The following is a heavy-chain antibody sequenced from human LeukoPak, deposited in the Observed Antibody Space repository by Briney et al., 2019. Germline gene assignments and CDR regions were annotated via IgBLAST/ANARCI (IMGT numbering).Heavy chain of an antibody. V-gene: IGHV3-7*01. CDR1: GFTFSNNW. Sequence: QPGGSLRLSCAASGFTFSNNWMIWVRQAPGKGLEWVANINREGSEKHYADSVNGRFTISRDNAKNSMFLQMNSLRVDDTAMYYCVRDSGAYSSVYYDAFDFWGQGTVVTVSS. D-gene: IGHD5/OR15-5a*01. J-gene: IGHJ3*01. CDR3: VRDSGAYSSVYYDAFDF. CDR2: INREGSEK.